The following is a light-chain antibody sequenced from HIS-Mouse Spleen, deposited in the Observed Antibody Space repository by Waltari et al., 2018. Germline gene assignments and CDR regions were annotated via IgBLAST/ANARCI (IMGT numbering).Light chain of an antibody. CDR3: QSYDSSNHVV. CDR1: SGSIASNY. V-gene: IGLV6-57*02. CDR2: EDN. Sequence: NFMLTQPHSVSESPGKTVTISCTGSSGSIASNYVQWYQQRPGSAPTTVIYEDNQRPSGVRDRFSRSIDSASNSAALTISGLKTEDEADYYCQSYDSSNHVVFGGGTKLTVL. J-gene: IGLJ2*01.